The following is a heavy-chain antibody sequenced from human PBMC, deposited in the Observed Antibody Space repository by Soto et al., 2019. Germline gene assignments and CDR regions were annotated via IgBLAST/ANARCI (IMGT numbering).Heavy chain of an antibody. CDR3: ATLAARRGADDY. D-gene: IGHD6-6*01. V-gene: IGHV3-21*01. CDR1: GFTFSSYS. J-gene: IGHJ4*02. CDR2: ISSSSSYI. Sequence: LRLSCAASGFTFSSYSMNWVRQAPGKGLEWVSSISSSSSYIYYADSVKGRFTISRDNAKNSLYLQMNSLRAEDTAVYYCATLAARRGADDYWGQGTLVTVSS.